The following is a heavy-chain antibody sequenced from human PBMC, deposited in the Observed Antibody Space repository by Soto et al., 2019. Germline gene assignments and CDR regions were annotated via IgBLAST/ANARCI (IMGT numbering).Heavy chain of an antibody. V-gene: IGHV5-51*01. Sequence: PXGSLKISCKGCGYNFAGYWIAWVRQMPGKGLELMGIIYPSDSDTRYRPSFQGQVTISADKSISSAYLQWSSLRASDTAMYYCARGGVSTRTFDYWGQGTPVTGSS. CDR3: ARGGVSTRTFDY. CDR1: GYNFAGYW. J-gene: IGHJ4*02. CDR2: IYPSDSDT. D-gene: IGHD3-3*01.